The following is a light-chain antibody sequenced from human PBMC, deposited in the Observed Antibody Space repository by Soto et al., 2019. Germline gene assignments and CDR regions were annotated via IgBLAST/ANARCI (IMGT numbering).Light chain of an antibody. CDR2: DDS. J-gene: IGKJ1*01. Sequence: EIVLTQSPATLSLSPGERATLSCRASQSVSSYLAWYQQKPGQAPRLLIYDDSTRATGIPARFSGSGSGTDFTLTISSLQPEDFAVDYCQQRSNWPRTFGQGTKVEIK. V-gene: IGKV3-11*01. CDR1: QSVSSY. CDR3: QQRSNWPRT.